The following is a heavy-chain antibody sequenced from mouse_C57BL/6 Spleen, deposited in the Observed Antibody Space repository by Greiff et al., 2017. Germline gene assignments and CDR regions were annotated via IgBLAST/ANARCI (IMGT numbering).Heavy chain of an antibody. CDR3: TRVYYYGSYYFDY. V-gene: IGHV5-9-1*02. J-gene: IGHJ2*01. D-gene: IGHD1-1*01. CDR2: ISSGGDYI. CDR1: GFTFSSYA. Sequence: EVQLVESGEGLVKPGGSLKLSCAASGFTFSSYAMSWVRQTPEKRLEWVAYISSGGDYIYYADTVKGRFTISRDNARNPLYLQMSSLKSEDTAMYYCTRVYYYGSYYFDYWGQGTTLTVSS.